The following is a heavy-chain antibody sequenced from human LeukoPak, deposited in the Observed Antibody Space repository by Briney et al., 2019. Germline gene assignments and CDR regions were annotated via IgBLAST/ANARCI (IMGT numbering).Heavy chain of an antibody. V-gene: IGHV3-30*02. CDR2: IRFDGTNK. CDR1: GFTFSYYG. CDR3: ARDWGYGDHFDY. Sequence: GGSLRLSCAASGFTFSYYGMHWVRQAPGKGLEWVAFIRFDGTNKHYADSVKGRFTISRDNAKNTLYLQMNSLRAEDTAVYYCARDWGYGDHFDYWGQGTLVTVSS. J-gene: IGHJ4*02. D-gene: IGHD4-17*01.